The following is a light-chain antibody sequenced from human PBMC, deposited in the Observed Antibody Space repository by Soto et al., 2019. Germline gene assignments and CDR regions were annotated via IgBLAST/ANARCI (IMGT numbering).Light chain of an antibody. CDR1: SGYSNYK. V-gene: IGLV9-49*01. Sequence: QSVLTQPPSASASLGASVTLTCTLSSGYSNYKVDWYQQRPGKGPRFVMRVGTGGIVGSKGDGIPDRFSVLGSGLNRYLTIKNIQEEDESDYHCGADHGSGSNFAFDVFGTGTKLTVL. J-gene: IGLJ1*01. CDR2: VGTGGIVG. CDR3: GADHGSGSNFAFDV.